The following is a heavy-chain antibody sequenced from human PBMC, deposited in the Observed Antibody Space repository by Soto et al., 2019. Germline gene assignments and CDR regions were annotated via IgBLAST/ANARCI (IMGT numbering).Heavy chain of an antibody. D-gene: IGHD3-22*01. V-gene: IGHV4-31*03. CDR1: GGSISSGGYY. Sequence: PSETLSLTCTVSGGSISSGGYYWSWIRQHPGKGLEWIGYIYYSGSTYYNPSLKSRVNISEDTSKNQFSLKLSSVTAADTAVYYCARGRYHDSSGYYRPRGLYYFDYWGQGTLVTVSS. J-gene: IGHJ4*02. CDR2: IYYSGST. CDR3: ARGRYHDSSGYYRPRGLYYFDY.